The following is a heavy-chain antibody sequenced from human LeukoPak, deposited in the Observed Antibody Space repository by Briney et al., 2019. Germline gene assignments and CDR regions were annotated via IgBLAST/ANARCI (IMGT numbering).Heavy chain of an antibody. CDR2: IYTSGNT. V-gene: IGHV4-4*07. J-gene: IGHJ3*02. Sequence: SETLSLTCTASGGSINSYYWSWIRQPAGKGLEWIGRIYTSGNTNYNPSLKSRVTLSVDTSKNQFSLRLTSVTAADTAAYYCARKGISAVAGAFDIWGQGTMVTVSS. D-gene: IGHD6-19*01. CDR3: ARKGISAVAGAFDI. CDR1: GGSINSYY.